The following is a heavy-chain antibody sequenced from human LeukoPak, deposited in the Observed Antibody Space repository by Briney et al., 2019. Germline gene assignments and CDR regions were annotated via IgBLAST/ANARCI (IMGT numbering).Heavy chain of an antibody. CDR2: IWYDGSNK. CDR3: ARDVALRAYHFDY. CDR1: GFTFSSYG. J-gene: IGHJ4*02. Sequence: GRSLRLSCAASGFTFSSYGMHWVRQAPGKGLEWVAVIWYDGSNKYYADSVKGRFTISRDNSKNTLYLQMNSLRAEDTAVYYCARDVALRAYHFDYWGQGTLVTVSS. V-gene: IGHV3-33*01. D-gene: IGHD2-21*01.